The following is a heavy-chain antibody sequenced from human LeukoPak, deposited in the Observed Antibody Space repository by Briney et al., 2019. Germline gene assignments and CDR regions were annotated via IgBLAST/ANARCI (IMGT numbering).Heavy chain of an antibody. CDR3: AKESYYYDSRGLDY. CDR2: IWYDGSKT. J-gene: IGHJ4*02. Sequence: GGSLRLSCAASGFIFRNYGMHWVRQAPGKGLEWVAIIWYDGSKTDYADSVQGRFTISRDNSKNTLYLQMNSLRVEDTALYYCAKESYYYDSRGLDYWGQGTLVTVSS. CDR1: GFIFRNYG. D-gene: IGHD3-22*01. V-gene: IGHV3-30*02.